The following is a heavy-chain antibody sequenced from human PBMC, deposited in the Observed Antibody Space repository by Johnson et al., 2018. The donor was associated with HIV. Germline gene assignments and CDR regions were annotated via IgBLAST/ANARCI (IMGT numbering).Heavy chain of an antibody. CDR1: GFTFSSYG. CDR2: IWYDGSNK. V-gene: IGHV3-33*06. J-gene: IGHJ3*01. CDR3: AKADDILTGYYKGFDAFDV. Sequence: QVLLVESGGGVVQPGRSLRLSCAASGFTFSSYGMHWVRQAPVKGLEWVAVIWYDGSNKYYADSVKGRFTISRDNSKSTLFLQMNSLRAEDTAAYYCAKADDILTGYYKGFDAFDVWGQGTMVSVS. D-gene: IGHD3-9*01.